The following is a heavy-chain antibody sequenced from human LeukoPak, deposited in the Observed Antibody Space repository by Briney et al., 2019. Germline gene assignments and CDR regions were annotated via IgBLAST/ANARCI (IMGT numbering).Heavy chain of an antibody. CDR1: GYTFTSYD. CDR3: ARDRDYGDYNTQDLFVY. D-gene: IGHD4-17*01. Sequence: ASVKVSCKASGYTFTSYDINWVRQATGQGLEWMGWMNPNSGNTNYAQRLQGRVTMTTDTSTSTAYMELRSLRSDDTAVYYCARDRDYGDYNTQDLFVYWGQGTLVTVSS. J-gene: IGHJ4*02. CDR2: MNPNSGNT. V-gene: IGHV1-18*01.